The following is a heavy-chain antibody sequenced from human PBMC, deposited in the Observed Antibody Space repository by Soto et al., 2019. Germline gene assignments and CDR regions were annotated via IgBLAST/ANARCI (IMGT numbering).Heavy chain of an antibody. CDR1: GYIFTSYW. CDR2: IDPSDSYT. J-gene: IGHJ6*02. Sequence: VESLKIACKGSGYIFTSYWISWFLQMPVKVLEWMGRIDPSDSYTNYSPSFQGHVTISADKSISTAYLQWSSLKASDTAMYYCARRSSSIYYYGMDVWGQGTTVTVSS. D-gene: IGHD2-15*01. CDR3: ARRSSSIYYYGMDV. V-gene: IGHV5-10-1*01.